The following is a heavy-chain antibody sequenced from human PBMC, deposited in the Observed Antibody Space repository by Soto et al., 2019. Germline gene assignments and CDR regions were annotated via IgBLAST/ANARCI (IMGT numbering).Heavy chain of an antibody. Sequence: PSETLSLTCTVSGGSISSCGYYWIWIRQHPGKGLEWIGYIYYSGSTYYNPSLKSRVTISVDTSKNQFSLKLSSVTAADTAVYYCALSNYEIDYWGQGTLVTVSS. V-gene: IGHV4-31*03. CDR1: GGSISSCGYY. D-gene: IGHD4-4*01. J-gene: IGHJ4*02. CDR2: IYYSGST. CDR3: ALSNYEIDY.